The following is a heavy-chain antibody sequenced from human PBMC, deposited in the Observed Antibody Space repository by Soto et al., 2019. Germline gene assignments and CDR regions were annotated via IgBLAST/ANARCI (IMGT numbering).Heavy chain of an antibody. CDR3: ERHSIWLLLSDY. V-gene: IGHV4-39*01. Sequence: SETLSLTCTVSGGSIRSSTYYWGWIRQPPGKGLEWIGSIYYSGSTHYNPSLKSRVTMSVDTSTNQFSLKLNSVTAADTAVYFCERHSIWLLLSDYWGQGSLVTGSS. CDR2: IYYSGST. CDR1: GGSIRSSTYY. J-gene: IGHJ4*02. D-gene: IGHD3-22*01.